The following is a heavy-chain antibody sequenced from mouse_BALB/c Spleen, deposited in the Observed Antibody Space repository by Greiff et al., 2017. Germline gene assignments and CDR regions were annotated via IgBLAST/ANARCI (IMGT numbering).Heavy chain of an antibody. J-gene: IGHJ2*01. D-gene: IGHD2-10*02. Sequence: QVQLQQPGAELVRPGASVKISCKASGYAFSSYWMNWVKQRPGQGLEWIGQIYPGDGDTNYNGKFKGKATLTADKSSSAAYMQLSSLTSEDSAVYFCARAGYGNFDYWGQGTTLTVSS. CDR3: ARAGYGNFDY. CDR1: GYAFSSYW. V-gene: IGHV1-80*01. CDR2: IYPGDGDT.